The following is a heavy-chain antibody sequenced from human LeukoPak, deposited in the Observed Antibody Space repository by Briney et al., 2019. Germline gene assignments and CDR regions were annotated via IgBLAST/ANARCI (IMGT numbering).Heavy chain of an antibody. CDR2: INHSGST. D-gene: IGHD3-16*02. V-gene: IGHV4-34*01. Sequence: SETLSLTCAVYGGTFSGYYWSWIRQPPGKGLEWIGEINHSGSTNYNPSLKSRVTISVDTSKNHFSLKLSSATAADTAVYYCARASSHYDYVWGSYRFFDYWGQGTLVTVSS. CDR3: ARASSHYDYVWGSYRFFDY. J-gene: IGHJ4*02. CDR1: GGTFSGYY.